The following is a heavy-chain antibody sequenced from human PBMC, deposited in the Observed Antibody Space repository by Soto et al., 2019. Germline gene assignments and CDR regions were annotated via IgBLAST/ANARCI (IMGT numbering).Heavy chain of an antibody. V-gene: IGHV1-18*04. D-gene: IGHD1-1*01. J-gene: IGHJ5*01. CDR1: GYTFANYG. Sequence: GASVKVSCKASGYTFANYGISWVRQAPGQGLEWMGWISGNNGATNFAPKVQDRITMTLDTSTGVASLTLRSLRSDDTAIYYCVRDLKYLRVTGHWFDSWGQGTLVTVSS. CDR3: VRDLKYLRVTGHWFDS. CDR2: ISGNNGAT.